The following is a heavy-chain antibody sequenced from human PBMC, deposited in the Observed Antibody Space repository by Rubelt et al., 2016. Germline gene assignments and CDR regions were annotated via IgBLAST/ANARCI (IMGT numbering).Heavy chain of an antibody. Sequence: QLQLQESGPGLVKPSETLSLTCTVSGGSISSYYWSWIRQPPGKGLEWIGYIYYSGSTYYKPSLKSRGTISVDTSKNQFSLKLSSVTAADTAVYYCARHWLPVSYMDVWGKGTTVSVSS. CDR1: GGSISSYY. CDR3: ARHWLPVSYMDV. V-gene: IGHV4-59*08. CDR2: IYYSGST. D-gene: IGHD6-19*01. J-gene: IGHJ6*03.